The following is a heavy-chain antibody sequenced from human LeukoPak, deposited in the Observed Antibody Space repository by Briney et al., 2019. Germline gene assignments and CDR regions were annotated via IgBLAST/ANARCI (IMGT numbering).Heavy chain of an antibody. CDR3: ARQSIYGGNSVTVTFDY. J-gene: IGHJ4*02. V-gene: IGHV4-39*01. D-gene: IGHD4-23*01. Sequence: SGTLSLTCTVSGGSISSSSYYWGWIRQPPGKGLEWIGSIYYSGSTYYNPSLKSRVTISVDTSKNQFSLKLSSVTAADTAVYYCARQSIYGGNSVTVTFDYWGQGTLVTVSS. CDR1: GGSISSSSYY. CDR2: IYYSGST.